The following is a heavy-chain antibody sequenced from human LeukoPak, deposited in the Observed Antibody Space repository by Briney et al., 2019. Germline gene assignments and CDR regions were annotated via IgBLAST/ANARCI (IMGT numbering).Heavy chain of an antibody. CDR2: IYYSGST. J-gene: IGHJ5*02. D-gene: IGHD3-10*01. V-gene: IGHV4-59*01. CDR3: ARYSESRYDSGVSRWFDP. Sequence: SETLSLTCTVSGGSISSYYWSWIRQPPGKGLEWIGYIYYSGSTNYNPSLKSRVTMSVDTSKNQFSLILSSVTAADTAVYYCARYSESRYDSGVSRWFDPWGHGTLVTVSS. CDR1: GGSISSYY.